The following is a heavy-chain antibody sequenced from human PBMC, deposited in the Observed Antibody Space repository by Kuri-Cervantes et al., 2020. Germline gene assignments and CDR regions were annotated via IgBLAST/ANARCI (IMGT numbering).Heavy chain of an antibody. CDR1: GYAFTDFW. J-gene: IGHJ6*03. Sequence: ASVKVSCKASGYAFTDFWIHWVRQAPGQEFEWMGWIRPNDGGIHYAQKFQGRVTMTRDTSIGTAYMELSSLRSEDTAVYYCARVSMVRGRFYYYMDVWGKGTTVTVSS. CDR3: ARVSMVRGRFYYYMDV. D-gene: IGHD3-10*01. V-gene: IGHV1-2*02. CDR2: IRPNDGGI.